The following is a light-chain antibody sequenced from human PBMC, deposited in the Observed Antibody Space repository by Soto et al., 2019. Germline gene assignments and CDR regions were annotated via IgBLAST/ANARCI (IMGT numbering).Light chain of an antibody. V-gene: IGLV2-14*01. CDR1: SSDVGGYNF. Sequence: QSALTQPASVSGSPGQSITISCTGTSSDVGGYNFVSWYQQHPGNAPKLMIFDVNNRPSVVSNRFSGSKSGNTASLTISGLQADDEDDYYCSSWTSSTTQVFGGGTKLTVL. CDR2: DVN. CDR3: SSWTSSTTQV. J-gene: IGLJ2*01.